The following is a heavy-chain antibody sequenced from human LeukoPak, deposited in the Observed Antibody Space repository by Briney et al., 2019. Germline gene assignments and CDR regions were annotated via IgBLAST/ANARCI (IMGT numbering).Heavy chain of an antibody. CDR3: ARIYYYYGMDV. J-gene: IGHJ6*02. V-gene: IGHV4-39*01. CDR2: IYYSGST. CDR1: GGSISSSSYY. Sequence: SETLSLACTVSGGSISSSSYYWGWIRQPPGKGLEWIGSIYYSGSTYYNPSLKSRVTISVDTSKNQFSLKLSSVTAADTAVYYCARIYYYYGMDVWGQGTTVTVSS.